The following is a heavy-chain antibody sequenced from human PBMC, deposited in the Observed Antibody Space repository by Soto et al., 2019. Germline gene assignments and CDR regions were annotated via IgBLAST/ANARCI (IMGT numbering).Heavy chain of an antibody. J-gene: IGHJ3*02. D-gene: IGHD6-13*01. CDR3: AKDVGYSSSWYGRAFDI. CDR1: GFTFDDYA. V-gene: IGHV3-9*01. Sequence: GGSLRLSCAASGFTFDDYAMHWVRQAPGKGLEWVSGISWNSGSIGYADSVKGRFTISRDNAKNSLYLQMNSLRAEDTALYYCAKDVGYSSSWYGRAFDIWGQGTMVTVSS. CDR2: ISWNSGSI.